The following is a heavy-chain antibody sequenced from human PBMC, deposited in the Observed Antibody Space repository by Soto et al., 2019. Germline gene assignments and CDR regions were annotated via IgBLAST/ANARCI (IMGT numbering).Heavy chain of an antibody. Sequence: PSETLSLTCTVSGGSISSYYWSWIRQPPGKGLEWIGYIYYSGSPNYSPSLESRVAISEDTSKNQFSLKLSSVTAADTAIYYCAGGRDDFNGWSSDLWGRGPLVT. CDR3: AGGRDDFNGWSSDL. J-gene: IGHJ2*01. CDR2: IYYSGSP. D-gene: IGHD2-21*02. CDR1: GGSISSYY. V-gene: IGHV4-59*01.